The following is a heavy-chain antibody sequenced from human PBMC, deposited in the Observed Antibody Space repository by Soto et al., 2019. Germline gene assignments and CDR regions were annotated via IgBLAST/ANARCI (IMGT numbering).Heavy chain of an antibody. CDR2: INPSGGSI. J-gene: IGHJ3*02. V-gene: IGHV1-46*01. CDR3: ARDRIVVVMGEAFDI. CDR1: GYTFTSYY. D-gene: IGHD3-22*01. Sequence: GASVKVSCMATGYTFTSYYMHWVRQAPGQGLEWMGIINPSGGSISYAQKFQGRVTMTRDTSTSTVYMELSSLRSEDTAVYYCARDRIVVVMGEAFDIWGQGTMVTVSS.